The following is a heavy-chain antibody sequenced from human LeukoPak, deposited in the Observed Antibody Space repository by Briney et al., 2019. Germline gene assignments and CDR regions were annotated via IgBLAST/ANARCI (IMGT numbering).Heavy chain of an antibody. CDR2: IKTKTDGGTT. CDR3: ANIFGGNSHRSDY. J-gene: IGHJ4*02. D-gene: IGHD4-23*01. Sequence: GGSLRLSCAASGFTFSSAWMSWVRQAPGQGLEWLGRIKTKTDGGTTDYAAPVKGRFTITRDDSKDTLYLQMNSLKSDDTAVYYCANIFGGNSHRSDYWGQGTLVTVSS. V-gene: IGHV3-15*01. CDR1: GFTFSSAW.